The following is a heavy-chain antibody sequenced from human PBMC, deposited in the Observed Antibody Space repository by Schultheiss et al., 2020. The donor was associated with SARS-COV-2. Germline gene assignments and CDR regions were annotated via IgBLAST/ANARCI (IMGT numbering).Heavy chain of an antibody. V-gene: IGHV3-30*01. CDR3: ARDYCSGGSCYRHTYYFDY. CDR2: ISYDGSNK. D-gene: IGHD2-15*01. CDR1: GFTFSSYA. Sequence: GESLKISCAASGFTFSSYAMHWVRQAPGKGLEWVAVISYDGSNKYYADSVKGRFTISRDNSKNTLYLQMNSLRAEDTAVYYCARDYCSGGSCYRHTYYFDYWGQGTLVTVSS. J-gene: IGHJ4*02.